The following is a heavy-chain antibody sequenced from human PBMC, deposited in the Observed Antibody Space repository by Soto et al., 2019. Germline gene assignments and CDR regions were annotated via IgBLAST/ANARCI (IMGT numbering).Heavy chain of an antibody. Sequence: EVQLVESGGGLVKPGESLRLSCTFTFSSYSLNWVRQAPGKGLEWVSSISSGSAYIKYADSVKGRFTISRDNANNVLYVKMRSLRVDDSAVYYGTRDEDGSYDNGFNPWGQGTLVTVSS. V-gene: IGHV3-21*01. D-gene: IGHD1-26*01. J-gene: IGHJ5*02. CDR3: TRDEDGSYDNGFNP. CDR1: TFSSYS. CDR2: ISSGSAYI.